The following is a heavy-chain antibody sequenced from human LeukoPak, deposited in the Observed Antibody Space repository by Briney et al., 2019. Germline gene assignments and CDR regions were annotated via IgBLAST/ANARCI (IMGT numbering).Heavy chain of an antibody. J-gene: IGHJ3*02. Sequence: GGSLRLSCAASGFTFSSYGMHWVRPAPGEGLEWVAFIRYDGSNKYYADSVKGRFTISRDNSKNTLYLQMNSLRAEDTAVYYCAKDLGSSWYGGVDAFDIWGQGTMVTVSS. CDR1: GFTFSSYG. CDR2: IRYDGSNK. V-gene: IGHV3-30*02. D-gene: IGHD6-13*01. CDR3: AKDLGSSWYGGVDAFDI.